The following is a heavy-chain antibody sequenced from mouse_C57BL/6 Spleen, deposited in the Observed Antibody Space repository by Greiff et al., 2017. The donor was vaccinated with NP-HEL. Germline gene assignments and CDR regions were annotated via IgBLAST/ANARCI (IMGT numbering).Heavy chain of an antibody. Sequence: VQLQQSGPELVKPGASVKISCKASGYAFSSSWMNWVKQRPGKGLEWTGRIYPGDGDTNYNGKFKGKATLTADKSSSTAYMQLSSLTSEDSAVYFCARAFSHYAMDYWGQGTSVTVSS. CDR3: ARAFSHYAMDY. V-gene: IGHV1-82*01. CDR1: GYAFSSSW. CDR2: IYPGDGDT. J-gene: IGHJ4*01.